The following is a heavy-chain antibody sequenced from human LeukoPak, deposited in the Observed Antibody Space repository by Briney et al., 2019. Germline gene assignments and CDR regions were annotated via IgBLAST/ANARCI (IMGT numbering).Heavy chain of an antibody. J-gene: IGHJ4*02. CDR2: IKQDGSEK. V-gene: IGHV3-7*01. CDR3: ARFGFRGSSWYYLDY. D-gene: IGHD6-13*01. CDR1: GFTFSSYW. Sequence: GGSLRLSCAAPGFTFSSYWMSWVRQAPGKGLAWVAHIKQDGSEKYYVDSVKGRFTISRDNAKNSLYLRMNSLRAEDTAVYYCARFGFRGSSWYYLDYWGQGTLVTVSS.